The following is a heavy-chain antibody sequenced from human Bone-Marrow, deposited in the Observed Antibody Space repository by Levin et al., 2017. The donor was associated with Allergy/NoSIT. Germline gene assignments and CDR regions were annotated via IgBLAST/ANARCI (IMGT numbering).Heavy chain of an antibody. V-gene: IGHV1-46*03. Sequence: AASVKVSCKASGYTFTSYYMHWVRQAPGQGLEWMGIINPSGGSPTYAQKFQGRVTMTRDTSTSTVYMELSSLRSEDTAVYYCAREFVVVVVATAPPRDSDAFDIWGQGKMVTVSS. D-gene: IGHD2-15*01. CDR2: INPSGGSP. CDR3: AREFVVVVVATAPPRDSDAFDI. J-gene: IGHJ3*02. CDR1: GYTFTSYY.